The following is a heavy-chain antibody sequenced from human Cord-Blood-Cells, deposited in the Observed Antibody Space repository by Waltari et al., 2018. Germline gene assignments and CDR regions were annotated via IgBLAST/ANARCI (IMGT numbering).Heavy chain of an antibody. Sequence: QVQLQESGPGLVKPSQTLSLTCTVSGGSISSGDYYWSWIRQPPGKGMEWIGYIYYSSITYYTRLRKSGFTKSVNSSKDQLSRKLSSVTAEDTAVYYGARGPSITIPDDAFDIWGQGTMVTVSS. CDR1: GGSISSGDYY. D-gene: IGHD3-3*01. J-gene: IGHJ3*02. CDR3: ARGPSITIPDDAFDI. V-gene: IGHV4-30-4*01. CDR2: IYYSSIT.